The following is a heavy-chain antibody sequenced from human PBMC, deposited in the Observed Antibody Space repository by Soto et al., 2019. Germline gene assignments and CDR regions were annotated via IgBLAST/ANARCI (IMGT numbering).Heavy chain of an antibody. Sequence: PGGPLRLSCAASGFTFSNYWMSWLRQAPGKGLEWVANIKQDGSEKYYVDSVKGRFTISRDNAKNSLYLQMHSLRAEDTAVYYCARLVLHYYDSSGYLFYWGQGTPVTVSS. J-gene: IGHJ4*02. CDR2: IKQDGSEK. V-gene: IGHV3-7*01. CDR1: GFTFSNYW. D-gene: IGHD3-22*01. CDR3: ARLVLHYYDSSGYLFY.